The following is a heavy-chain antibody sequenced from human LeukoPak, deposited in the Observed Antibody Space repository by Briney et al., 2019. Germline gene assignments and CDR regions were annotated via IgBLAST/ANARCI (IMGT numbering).Heavy chain of an antibody. Sequence: GGSLRLSCAASGFSISSHFMTWVRQAPEKGLEWVSVIYTGGITHYADSVAGRFTISRDISKNTLYLQMNNLRVEDTAVYYCARDQVTSGGGLGYWGQGTLVTVSS. CDR3: ARDQVTSGGGLGY. CDR2: IYTGGIT. CDR1: GFSISSHF. D-gene: IGHD2-21*02. V-gene: IGHV3-53*01. J-gene: IGHJ4*02.